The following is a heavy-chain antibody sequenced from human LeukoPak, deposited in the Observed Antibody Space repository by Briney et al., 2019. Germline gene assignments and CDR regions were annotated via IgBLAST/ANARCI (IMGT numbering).Heavy chain of an antibody. CDR3: ARDGSLPRTYFYDSSGYHAF. CDR1: GFTVSSNY. V-gene: IGHV3-53*01. CDR2: IYADGST. Sequence: GGSLRLSCVVSGFTVSSNYMSWVRQAPGKGLEWVAVIYADGSTYHAESVKGRFSISRHNSRNIVYLQMNSLRAEDTALYYCARDGSLPRTYFYDSSGYHAFWGQGTLVTVSS. J-gene: IGHJ4*02. D-gene: IGHD3-22*01.